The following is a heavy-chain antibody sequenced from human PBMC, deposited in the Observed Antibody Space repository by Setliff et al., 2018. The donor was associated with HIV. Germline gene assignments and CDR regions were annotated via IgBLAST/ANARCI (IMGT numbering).Heavy chain of an antibody. Sequence: SETLSLTCTVSGDSISGSYWCWIRRPPGKGLEWIGYIYASGSANHNPSLKSRVSISVDTSKNQLSLKLSSVTATDTAVYYCARLDLTTAGQIGYFHHWGQGTQVTVSS. J-gene: IGHJ1*01. CDR2: IYASGSA. D-gene: IGHD6-13*01. CDR1: GDSISGSY. CDR3: ARLDLTTAGQIGYFHH. V-gene: IGHV4-4*09.